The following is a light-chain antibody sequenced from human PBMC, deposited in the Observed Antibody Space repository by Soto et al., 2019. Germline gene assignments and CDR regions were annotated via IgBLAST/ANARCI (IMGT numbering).Light chain of an antibody. V-gene: IGLV1-40*01. CDR2: GNS. Sequence: QSVLTQPPSVSGAPGQRVTISCTGSSSNIGAGYDVHWYRQLPGTAPNLLIYGNSNRPSGVPDRFSGSKSGTSASLAITGLRAEDEADYYCQSYDSSLSGYVFGTGTKVTVL. J-gene: IGLJ1*01. CDR3: QSYDSSLSGYV. CDR1: SSNIGAGYD.